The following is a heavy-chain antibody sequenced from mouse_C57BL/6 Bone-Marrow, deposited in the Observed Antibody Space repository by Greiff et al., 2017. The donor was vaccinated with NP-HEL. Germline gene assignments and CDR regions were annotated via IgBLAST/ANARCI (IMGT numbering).Heavy chain of an antibody. D-gene: IGHD2-1*01. V-gene: IGHV5-12*01. CDR2: ISNGGGST. CDR3: ARPHGNYFAWFAY. J-gene: IGHJ3*01. Sequence: EVPRVESGGGLVQPGGSLKLSCAASGFTFSDYYMYWVRQTPEKRLEWVAYISNGGGSTYYPDTVKGRFTISRENAKNTPYLQMSRLKAEDTAMYYCARPHGNYFAWFAYWGQGTLVTVSA. CDR1: GFTFSDYY.